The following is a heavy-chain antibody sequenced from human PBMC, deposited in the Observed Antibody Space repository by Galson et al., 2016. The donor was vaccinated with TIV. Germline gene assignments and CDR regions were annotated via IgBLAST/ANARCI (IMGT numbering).Heavy chain of an antibody. Sequence: SLRLSCAASGFTFSGHYMTWIRQAPGQGLEWVASISSTGDYTYYAGSVKGRFTITRDNAKNSLYLQMNSLKAEDTAVYYCARDGPLFGVEFDYWGQGTLVTVSS. CDR2: ISSTGDYT. D-gene: IGHD3-3*01. J-gene: IGHJ4*02. CDR3: ARDGPLFGVEFDY. CDR1: GFTFSGHY. V-gene: IGHV3-11*06.